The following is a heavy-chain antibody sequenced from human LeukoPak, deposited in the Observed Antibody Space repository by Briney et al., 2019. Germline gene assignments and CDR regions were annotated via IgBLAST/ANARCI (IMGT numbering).Heavy chain of an antibody. CDR2: INHTGRT. Sequence: YPSETLSLNCPFYGGSFSHYFWGSIRQPPGKGLEWIGEINHTGRTYYNPYLKSRATISVDTAKNQFSVNLSAVTAADTAEYDCARDVVVVPAAIHYGMDVWGQGTTVTVSS. D-gene: IGHD2-2*01. V-gene: IGHV4-34*01. CDR3: ARDVVVVPAAIHYGMDV. J-gene: IGHJ6*02. CDR1: GGSFSHYF.